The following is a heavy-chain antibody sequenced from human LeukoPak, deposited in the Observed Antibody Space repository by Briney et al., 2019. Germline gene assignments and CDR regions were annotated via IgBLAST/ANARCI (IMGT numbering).Heavy chain of an antibody. J-gene: IGHJ4*02. D-gene: IGHD3-10*01. Sequence: GSLILSCAASGFTFSSYAMSWVRQAPGEGLEWVSAISGSGGSTYYADSVKGRFTISTNNSKNTMYLQKNSLRGEDTAVYYCGKDGRGQAYYYGSGLDYWGQGTLVTVSS. CDR2: ISGSGGST. V-gene: IGHV3-23*01. CDR3: GKDGRGQAYYYGSGLDY. CDR1: GFTFSSYA.